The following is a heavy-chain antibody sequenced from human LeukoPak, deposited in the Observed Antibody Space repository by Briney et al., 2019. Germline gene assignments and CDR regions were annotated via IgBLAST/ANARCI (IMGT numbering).Heavy chain of an antibody. V-gene: IGHV4-59*12. D-gene: IGHD6-19*01. CDR1: GGSISSYY. J-gene: IGHJ4*02. Sequence: PSETLSLTCTVSGGSISSYYWSWIRQPPGKGLEWIGYIYYSGSTNYNPSLKSRVTISVDKSRNQFSLKLNSVTAADTAVYYCARDAPDTSGWYDYWGQGSLVTVSS. CDR3: ARDAPDTSGWYDY. CDR2: IYYSGST.